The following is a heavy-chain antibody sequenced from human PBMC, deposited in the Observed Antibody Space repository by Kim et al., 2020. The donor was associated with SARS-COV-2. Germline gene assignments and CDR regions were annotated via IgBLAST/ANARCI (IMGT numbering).Heavy chain of an antibody. CDR1: GFTFSSYG. CDR2: IWYDGSNK. Sequence: GGSLRLSCVASGFTFSSYGMHWVRQAPGKGLEWVAVIWYDGSNKYYADSVKGRFTISRDNSKNTLYLQMNSLRAEDTAVYYCARDLYYYGSGSYYGMDVWGQGTTVTVSS. CDR3: ARDLYYYGSGSYYGMDV. D-gene: IGHD3-10*01. V-gene: IGHV3-33*01. J-gene: IGHJ6*02.